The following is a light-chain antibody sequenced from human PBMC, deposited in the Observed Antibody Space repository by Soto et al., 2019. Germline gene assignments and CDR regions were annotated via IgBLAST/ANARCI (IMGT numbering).Light chain of an antibody. V-gene: IGKV1-5*01. Sequence: DIQMTQSPSTLSASVGDRVTITCRASQSISSWLAWYQQKPGKAPKLLIYDASSLESGVPSRFSGSGSGTEFTLTISSLQPDDFATYYCQQYWTFGQGTKVESK. CDR3: QQYWT. CDR1: QSISSW. J-gene: IGKJ1*01. CDR2: DAS.